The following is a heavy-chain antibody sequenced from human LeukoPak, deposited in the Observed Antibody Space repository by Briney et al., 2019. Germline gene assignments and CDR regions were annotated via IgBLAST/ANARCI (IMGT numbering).Heavy chain of an antibody. Sequence: PGGSLRLYCAASGFTFSSFSSYAMSWVRQAPGKGLEWVIGITGSGGRAYYADSGKGRFTISRDNSKNTLFLQMNSLRAEDTAVYYCAKDIAYGDPLEGMDVWGQGTTVTVSS. V-gene: IGHV3-23*01. D-gene: IGHD4-17*01. CDR2: ITGSGGRA. J-gene: IGHJ6*02. CDR1: GFTFSSFSSYA. CDR3: AKDIAYGDPLEGMDV.